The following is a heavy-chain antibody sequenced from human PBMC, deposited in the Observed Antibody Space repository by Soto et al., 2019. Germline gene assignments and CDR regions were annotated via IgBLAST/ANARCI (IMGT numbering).Heavy chain of an antibody. V-gene: IGHV5-10-1*01. CDR3: ARQLDCSSTSCLGYCSGGSCYHSDY. D-gene: IGHD2-15*01. CDR2: IDPSDSYT. CDR1: GYSFTSYW. Sequence: GESLKISCKGSGYSFTSYWISWVRQMPGKGLEWMGRIDPSDSYTNYSPSFQGHVTISADKSISTAYLQWSSLKASDTAMYYCARQLDCSSTSCLGYCSGGSCYHSDYWGQGTLVTVSS. J-gene: IGHJ4*02.